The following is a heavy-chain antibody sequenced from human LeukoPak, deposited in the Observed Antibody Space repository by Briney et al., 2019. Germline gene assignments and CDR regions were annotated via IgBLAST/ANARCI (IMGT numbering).Heavy chain of an antibody. J-gene: IGHJ3*02. CDR2: IYYSGST. Sequence: SQTLSLTCTVSGGSISSYYWSWIRQPPGKGLEWIGYIYYSGSTNYNPSLKSRVTISVDTSKNQFSLKLSSVTAADTAVYYCARHVEATVTITGIVAFDIWGQGTMVTVSS. V-gene: IGHV4-59*08. CDR3: ARHVEATVTITGIVAFDI. CDR1: GGSISSYY. D-gene: IGHD4-17*01.